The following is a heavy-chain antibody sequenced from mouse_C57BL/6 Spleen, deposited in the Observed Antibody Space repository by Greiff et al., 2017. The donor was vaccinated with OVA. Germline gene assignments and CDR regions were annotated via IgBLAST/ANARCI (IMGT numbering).Heavy chain of an antibody. Sequence: EVKVVESGGGLVQPGGSLSLSCAASGFTFTDYYMSWVRQPPGKALEWLGFIRNKANGYTTEYSASVKGRFTISRDNSQSILYLQMNALRAEDSATYYCARYYYYGSDAMDYWGQGTSVTVSS. CDR1: GFTFTDYY. V-gene: IGHV7-3*01. J-gene: IGHJ4*01. CDR3: ARYYYYGSDAMDY. D-gene: IGHD1-1*01. CDR2: IRNKANGYTT.